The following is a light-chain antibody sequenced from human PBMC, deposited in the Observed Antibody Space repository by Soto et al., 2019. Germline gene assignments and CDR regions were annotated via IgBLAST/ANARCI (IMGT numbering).Light chain of an antibody. J-gene: IGLJ1*01. CDR3: QSYDSTLSDRYV. CDR1: INDVGGYNY. V-gene: IGLV2-11*01. Sequence: QSVLTQPRSVSGSPGQSVTISCTGTINDVGGYNYVSWYQQHPGKAPKLMIYDVTKRPSGVPDRFSGSKSGNTASLTISGLQAEDEGDYYCQSYDSTLSDRYVFGTGTKLTVL. CDR2: DVT.